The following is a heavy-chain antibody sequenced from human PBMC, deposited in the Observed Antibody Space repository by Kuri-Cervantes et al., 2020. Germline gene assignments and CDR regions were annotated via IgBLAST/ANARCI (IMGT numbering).Heavy chain of an antibody. CDR2: ISYDGSNK. Sequence: GGSLRLSCAASGFTSSSYAMHWVRQAPGKGLEWVAVISYDGSNKYYADSVKGRFTISRDNAKNSLYLQMNSLRVEDTAVYYCARDVRLFDIWGQGTMVTVSS. V-gene: IGHV3-30-3*01. J-gene: IGHJ3*02. CDR3: ARDVRLFDI. CDR1: GFTSSSYA.